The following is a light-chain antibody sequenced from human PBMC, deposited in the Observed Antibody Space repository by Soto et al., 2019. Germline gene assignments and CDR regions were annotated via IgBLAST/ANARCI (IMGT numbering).Light chain of an antibody. J-gene: IGLJ1*01. CDR1: NSNLGAGYD. CDR2: GNR. Sequence: QSVLTQPPSVSGAPGQRVTISCTGNNSNLGAGYDVHWYQQLPVAAPKLVIFGNRNRPSGVPERFSGSKSGNTASLTISGLQAEDEADYSCCSYVVSYTYIFGTGTKLTVL. CDR3: CSYVVSYTYI. V-gene: IGLV1-40*01.